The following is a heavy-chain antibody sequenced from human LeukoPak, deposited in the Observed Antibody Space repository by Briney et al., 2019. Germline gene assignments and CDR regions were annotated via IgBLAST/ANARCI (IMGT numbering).Heavy chain of an antibody. Sequence: ASVKVSCMASGNTFIDYNLHWVRQAPGQGLEWMGWINPSSGGTTYAQTFQGRVTMTRDTSISTVYMELSRVRSDDTAVYYCAKGRGIQLTFDYWGQGTLVTVSS. CDR3: AKGRGIQLTFDY. D-gene: IGHD5-18*01. CDR1: GNTFIDYN. J-gene: IGHJ4*02. CDR2: INPSSGGT. V-gene: IGHV1-2*02.